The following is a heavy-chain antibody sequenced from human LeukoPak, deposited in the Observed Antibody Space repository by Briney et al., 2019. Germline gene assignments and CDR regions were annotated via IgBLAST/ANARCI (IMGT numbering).Heavy chain of an antibody. V-gene: IGHV3-53*01. D-gene: IGHD3-22*01. CDR1: GFTVSSNY. J-gene: IGHJ4*02. CDR3: ARYYYDSSGYPYYFDY. Sequence: PGGSLRLPCAASGFTVSSNYMSWVRQAPGKGLEWVSVIYSGGSTYYADSVKGRFTISRDNSKNTVYLQMNSLRAEDTAVYYCARYYYDSSGYPYYFDYWGQGTLVTVSS. CDR2: IYSGGST.